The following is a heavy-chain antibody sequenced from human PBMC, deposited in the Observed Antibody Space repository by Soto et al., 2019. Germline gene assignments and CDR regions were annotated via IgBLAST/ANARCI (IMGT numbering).Heavy chain of an antibody. CDR3: AKSGELLRAAVYYFDY. J-gene: IGHJ4*02. Sequence: QVQLVESGGGVVQPGRSLRLSCAASGFTFSSYGMHWVRQAPGKGLEWVAVISYDGSNKYYADSVKGRFTISRDNSKNTLYLQMNILRAEDTAVYYCAKSGELLRAAVYYFDYWGQGTLVTVSS. CDR2: ISYDGSNK. D-gene: IGHD1-26*01. CDR1: GFTFSSYG. V-gene: IGHV3-30*18.